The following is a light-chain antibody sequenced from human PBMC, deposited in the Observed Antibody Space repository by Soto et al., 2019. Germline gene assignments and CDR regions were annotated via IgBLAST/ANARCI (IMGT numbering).Light chain of an antibody. J-gene: IGKJ2*03. CDR3: QSYNDWAFC. Sequence: EIVMTQSPATLSVSPGERVTLSCRASESLSTYLAWNQQKPGQAPRLLIYGASTRATGVPARFSGSGSATDFTLTISSLQSEDSAVYYCQSYNDWAFCFGEGTKLQIK. CDR1: ESLSTY. V-gene: IGKV3-15*01. CDR2: GAS.